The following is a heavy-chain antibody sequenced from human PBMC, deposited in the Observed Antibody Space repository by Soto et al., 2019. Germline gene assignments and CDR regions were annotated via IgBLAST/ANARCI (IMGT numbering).Heavy chain of an antibody. J-gene: IGHJ4*02. CDR2: FYASGTT. Sequence: EVQLVESGGGLVQPGESLRLSCAASEFSVSSNYMSWVRQAPGKGLEWVSVFYASGTTYYAYSVRGRFTISRDSSKNTLYLQMNSLRAEDTAVYYCARNPYCFTSGCYYTDYWGQGTLVTVSS. D-gene: IGHD2-2*01. CDR1: EFSVSSNY. CDR3: ARNPYCFTSGCYYTDY. V-gene: IGHV3-66*01.